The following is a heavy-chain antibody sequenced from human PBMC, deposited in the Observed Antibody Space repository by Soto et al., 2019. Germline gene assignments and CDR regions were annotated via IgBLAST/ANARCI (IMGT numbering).Heavy chain of an antibody. CDR1: GGSVSSGSYY. D-gene: IGHD3-10*01. Sequence: SETLSLTCTVSGGSVSSGSYYWSWIRQPPGKGLEWIGYIYYSGSTNYNPSLKSRVTISVDTSKNQFSLKLSSVTAADTAVYYRARDTYYYGSGSSVYGMDVWGQGTTVTVSS. CDR3: ARDTYYYGSGSSVYGMDV. CDR2: IYYSGST. V-gene: IGHV4-61*01. J-gene: IGHJ6*02.